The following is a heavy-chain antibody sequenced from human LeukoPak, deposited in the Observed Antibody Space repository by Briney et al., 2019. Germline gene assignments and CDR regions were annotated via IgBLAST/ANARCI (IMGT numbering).Heavy chain of an antibody. CDR2: INHSGST. CDR3: TAWYGGNSLDY. CDR1: GGSFSGYY. V-gene: IGHV4-34*01. J-gene: IGHJ4*02. Sequence: MPSETLSLTCAVYGGSFSGYYWSWIRQPPGKGLEWIGEINHSGSTNYNPSLKSRVTKSVDTSKNQFSLKLSSVTAADTAVYYCTAWYGGNSLDYWGQGTLVTVSS. D-gene: IGHD4-23*01.